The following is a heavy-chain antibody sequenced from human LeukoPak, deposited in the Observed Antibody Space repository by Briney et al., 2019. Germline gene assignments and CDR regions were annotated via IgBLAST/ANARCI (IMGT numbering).Heavy chain of an antibody. J-gene: IGHJ6*03. Sequence: GGSLRLSCAASGFNFSAYAMSWVRQAPGKGLEWVSGISGSGESTYYADSVKGRFTVSRDNSRNTLYLQMNSLRAEDTAVYYCARENRARYCSSTSCRGNYYMDVWGKGTTVTVSS. CDR1: GFNFSAYA. CDR2: ISGSGEST. V-gene: IGHV3-23*01. D-gene: IGHD2-2*01. CDR3: ARENRARYCSSTSCRGNYYMDV.